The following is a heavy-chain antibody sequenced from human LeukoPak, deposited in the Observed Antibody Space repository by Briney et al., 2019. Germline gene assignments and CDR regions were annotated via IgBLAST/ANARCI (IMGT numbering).Heavy chain of an antibody. D-gene: IGHD3-22*01. V-gene: IGHV3-30*03. Sequence: QPGRSLRLSCAASGFTFSSYGMHWVRQAPGKGLEWVAVISYDGSNKYYADSVKGRFTISRDNSKNTLYLQMNSLRAEDTAVYYCARALRDYYDSSGYYPDYWGQGTLVTVSS. CDR3: ARALRDYYDSSGYYPDY. J-gene: IGHJ4*02. CDR2: ISYDGSNK. CDR1: GFTFSSYG.